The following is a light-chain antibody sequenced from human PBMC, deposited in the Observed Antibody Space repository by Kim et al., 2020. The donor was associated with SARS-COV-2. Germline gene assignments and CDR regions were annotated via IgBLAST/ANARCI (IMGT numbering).Light chain of an antibody. CDR1: QNIRRW. CDR3: QQYDTYSWT. CDR2: RAS. Sequence: SASVGDRVIITCRASQNIRRWLAWYQQKPGTAPKLLVYRASTLESGVASRFSGSGSGTEFTLTISSLQPDDSATYYCQQYDTYSWTFGQGTKVEIK. J-gene: IGKJ1*01. V-gene: IGKV1-5*03.